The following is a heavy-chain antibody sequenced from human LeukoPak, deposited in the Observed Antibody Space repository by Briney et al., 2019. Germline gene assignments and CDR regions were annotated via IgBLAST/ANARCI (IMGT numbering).Heavy chain of an antibody. Sequence: SQTLSLTCTVSGGSISSGDYYWSWIRQPPGKGLEWIGYIYYSGSTYYNPSLKSRVTISVDASKNQFSLKLSSVTAADTAVYYCARAAPTNYYDSSGYSIDYRGQGTLVTVSS. V-gene: IGHV4-30-4*01. D-gene: IGHD3-22*01. CDR2: IYYSGST. CDR1: GGSISSGDYY. J-gene: IGHJ4*02. CDR3: ARAAPTNYYDSSGYSIDY.